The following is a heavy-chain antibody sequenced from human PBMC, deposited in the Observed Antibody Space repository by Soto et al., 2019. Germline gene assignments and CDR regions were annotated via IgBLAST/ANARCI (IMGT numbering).Heavy chain of an antibody. Sequence: SETLSLTCTVSGGSISTYYWTWIRQPPGKGLEWIGYIYYSGNTNYNPSLKSRVTISEDTSKKQFSLKLSSVTAADTAVYYCARGGGYSNPYNFDYWGQGTLVTVSS. J-gene: IGHJ4*02. D-gene: IGHD5-18*01. CDR1: GGSISTYY. CDR3: ARGGGYSNPYNFDY. V-gene: IGHV4-59*01. CDR2: IYYSGNT.